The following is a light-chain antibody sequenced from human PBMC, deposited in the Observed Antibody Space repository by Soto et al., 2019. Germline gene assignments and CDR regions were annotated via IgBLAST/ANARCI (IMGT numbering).Light chain of an antibody. CDR1: SSNIGSNT. CDR2: SYN. J-gene: IGLJ1*01. Sequence: QPVLTQPPSASGTPGQRVTISCSGSSSNIGSNTVNWYQQLPGTAHKLLIYSYNQRPSGVPDRFSASKSVTSASLAISGRQSEDEADYYCAAWDDSLNGYVFGTGTKLTVL. CDR3: AAWDDSLNGYV. V-gene: IGLV1-44*01.